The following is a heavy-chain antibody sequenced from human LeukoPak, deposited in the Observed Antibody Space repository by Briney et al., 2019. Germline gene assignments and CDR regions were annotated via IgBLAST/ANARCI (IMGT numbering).Heavy chain of an antibody. CDR2: IYYSGST. D-gene: IGHD6-13*01. Sequence: SETLSLTCTVSGGSISSSSYYWGWIRQPPGKGLEWIGSIYYSGSTYYNPSLKSRVTISVDTSKNQFSLKLSSVTAADTAVYYCARGNPPLYSSSWQHPRFDPWGQGTLVTVSS. J-gene: IGHJ5*02. V-gene: IGHV4-39*07. CDR3: ARGNPPLYSSSWQHPRFDP. CDR1: GGSISSSSYY.